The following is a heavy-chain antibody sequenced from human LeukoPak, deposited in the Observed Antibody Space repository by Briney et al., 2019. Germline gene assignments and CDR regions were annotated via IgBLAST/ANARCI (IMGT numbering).Heavy chain of an antibody. CDR3: ARGASY. V-gene: IGHV3-23*01. D-gene: IGHD3-16*01. J-gene: IGHJ4*02. Sequence: PGGSLRLSCAASGFTFSSDGMTWVRQAPGKGLEWVSGISGSGRRTDYADSVKGRFTISRDNSKNTLYLQMNSLRAEDTALYYCARGASYWGQGTLVTVSS. CDR1: GFTFSSDG. CDR2: ISGSGRRT.